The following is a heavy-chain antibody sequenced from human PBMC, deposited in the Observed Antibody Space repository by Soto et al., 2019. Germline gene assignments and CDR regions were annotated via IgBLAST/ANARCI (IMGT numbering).Heavy chain of an antibody. CDR2: ISAYNGNT. CDR1: GYTFTSYG. CDR3: ARDWYYYDSSGYKDDAFDI. Sequence: ASVKVSCKASGYTFTSYGISWVRQAPGQGLEWMEWISAYNGNTNYAQKLQGRVTMTTDTSTSTAYMELRSLRSDDTAVYYCARDWYYYDSSGYKDDAFDIWGQGTMVTVSS. D-gene: IGHD3-22*01. J-gene: IGHJ3*02. V-gene: IGHV1-18*01.